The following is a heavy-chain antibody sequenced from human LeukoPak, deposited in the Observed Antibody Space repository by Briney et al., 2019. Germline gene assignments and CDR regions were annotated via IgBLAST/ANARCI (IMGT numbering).Heavy chain of an antibody. Sequence: SETLSLTCTVSGGSISSYYWSWIRRPPGKGLEWIGYIYYSGSTNYNPSLKSRVTISVDTSKNQFSLKLSSVTAADTAVYYCARGVTMVRGGMVYYYYYGMDVWGQGTTVTVSS. CDR1: GGSISSYY. J-gene: IGHJ6*02. V-gene: IGHV4-59*08. D-gene: IGHD3-10*01. CDR2: IYYSGST. CDR3: ARGVTMVRGGMVYYYYYGMDV.